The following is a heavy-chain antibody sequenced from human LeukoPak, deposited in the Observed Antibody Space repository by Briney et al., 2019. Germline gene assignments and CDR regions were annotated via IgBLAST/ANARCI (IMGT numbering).Heavy chain of an antibody. CDR3: ARFIASPGPDAFDI. Sequence: GGSLRLSCAASGFNSGNYWMSWVRQAPGQRLEWLANIKQDGIETYYLDSVKGRFTISRDSARNSVYLQMNSLRADETAVYFCARFIASPGPDAFDIGGQGTLVTVSS. V-gene: IGHV3-7*01. D-gene: IGHD6-13*01. J-gene: IGHJ3*02. CDR2: IKQDGIET. CDR1: GFNSGNYW.